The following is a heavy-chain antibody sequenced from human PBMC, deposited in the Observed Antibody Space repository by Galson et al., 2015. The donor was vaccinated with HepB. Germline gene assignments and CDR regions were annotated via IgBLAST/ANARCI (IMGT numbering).Heavy chain of an antibody. CDR2: MNPNSGYT. CDR3: ARIEESVFHDFWSGYYPTGMDV. V-gene: IGHV1-8*01. Sequence: SVKVSCKASGYTFTSHDINWMRQAPGQGLDWMGYMNPNSGYTASAQKFQGRVTMSGRTSMSTAYLELSGLTSEDTAIYYCARIEESVFHDFWSGYYPTGMDVWGQGTTVTVSS. CDR1: GYTFTSHD. D-gene: IGHD3-3*01. J-gene: IGHJ6*02.